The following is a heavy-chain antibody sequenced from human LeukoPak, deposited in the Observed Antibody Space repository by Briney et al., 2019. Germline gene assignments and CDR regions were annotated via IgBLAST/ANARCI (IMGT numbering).Heavy chain of an antibody. V-gene: IGHV1-8*03. CDR1: GYTFTSYD. D-gene: IGHD6-13*01. CDR3: ARPLAGGSSWYWRAFDI. Sequence: ASVKVSCTASGYTFTSYDINWVRQAPGQGLEWMGWMNPNSGNTGYAQKFQGRVTITRNTSISTAYTELSSLRSEDTAVYYCARPLAGGSSWYWRAFDIWGQGTMVTVSS. J-gene: IGHJ3*02. CDR2: MNPNSGNT.